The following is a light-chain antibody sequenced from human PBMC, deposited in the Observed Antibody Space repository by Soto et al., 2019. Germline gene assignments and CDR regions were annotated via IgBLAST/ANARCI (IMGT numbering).Light chain of an antibody. V-gene: IGLV2-23*02. CDR3: CSYAGSKEV. J-gene: IGLJ1*01. Sequence: QSALTQPASVSGSPGQSITISCTGTSSDVGSYNLVSWYQQHPGKAPKLMIYEVSKRPSGVSHRFSGSKSGNTASLTISGLEAEDEADYYCCSYAGSKEVFGTGTKLTVL. CDR1: SSDVGSYNL. CDR2: EVS.